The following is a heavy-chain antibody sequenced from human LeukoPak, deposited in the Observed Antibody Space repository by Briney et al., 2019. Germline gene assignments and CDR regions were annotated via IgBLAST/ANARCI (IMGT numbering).Heavy chain of an antibody. D-gene: IGHD6-19*01. CDR2: ISGSGGST. V-gene: IGHV3-23*01. CDR1: GFTFSNYA. Sequence: GGSLRLSCAATGFTFSNYAMTWVRQAPGKGLEWVSVISGSGGSTYYADSVKGRFTISRDNSKNTLYLQMNSLGAEDTAVYYCAKFSSGWYRAYFDYWGQGTLVTVSS. J-gene: IGHJ4*02. CDR3: AKFSSGWYRAYFDY.